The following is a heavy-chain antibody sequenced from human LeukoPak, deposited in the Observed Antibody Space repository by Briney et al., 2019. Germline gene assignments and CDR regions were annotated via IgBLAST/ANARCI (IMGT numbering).Heavy chain of an antibody. Sequence: GGSLRLSCAASGFALRSYTVTWVRQAPGKGLEWVSSISSTSAYIYYAESVKGRFSISRDNVDNVVHLQMSSLTNEDTAVYYCARVAVAGPTGWFDSWGQGTLVTVSS. CDR1: GFALRSYT. J-gene: IGHJ5*01. V-gene: IGHV3-21*01. CDR2: ISSTSAYI. D-gene: IGHD6-19*01. CDR3: ARVAVAGPTGWFDS.